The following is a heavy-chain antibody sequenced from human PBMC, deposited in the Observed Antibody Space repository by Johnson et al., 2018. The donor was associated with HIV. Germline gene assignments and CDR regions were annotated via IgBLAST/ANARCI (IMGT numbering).Heavy chain of an antibody. D-gene: IGHD1-26*01. CDR2: ISYDGSNK. J-gene: IGHJ3*01. CDR3: ARGREDF. CDR1: GFTFSSYA. V-gene: IGHV3-30-3*01. Sequence: QEQLVESGGGVVQPGRSLRLSCAASGFTFSSYAMHWVRQAPGKGLEWVAVISYDGSNKYYADSVKGRFTISRDNAKNSLYLRMNSLRVDDTAVYYCARGREDFWGQGTMVTVSP.